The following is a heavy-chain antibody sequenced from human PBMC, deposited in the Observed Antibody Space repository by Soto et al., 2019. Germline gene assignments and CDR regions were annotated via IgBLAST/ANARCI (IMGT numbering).Heavy chain of an antibody. CDR1: GYTFTSYW. CDR2: IDPSDSYT. J-gene: IGHJ4*02. D-gene: IGHD5-12*01. Sequence: GESLKISCKGSGYTFTSYWIIWVRQMPGKGLEGMERIDPSDSYTDYSPSFQGHVTISADRSITTAYLQWTTLKATDTAIYYCARLATGYDYGGDYWGQGTLVTVSS. CDR3: ARLATGYDYGGDY. V-gene: IGHV5-10-1*01.